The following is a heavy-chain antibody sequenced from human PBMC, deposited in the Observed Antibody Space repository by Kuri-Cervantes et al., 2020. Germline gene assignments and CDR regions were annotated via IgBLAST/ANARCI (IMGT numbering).Heavy chain of an antibody. CDR1: GGSISSYY. J-gene: IGHJ5*02. V-gene: IGHV4-59*08. D-gene: IGHD4-11*01. CDR3: ARHDYSNNWFDP. CDR2: IYYSGST. Sequence: GSLRLSCTVSGGSISSYYWSWIRQPPGKGLEWIGYIYYSGSTNYNPSLKSRVTISVDTSKNQFSLKLSSVTAADTAVYYCARHDYSNNWFDPWGQGTLVTVSS.